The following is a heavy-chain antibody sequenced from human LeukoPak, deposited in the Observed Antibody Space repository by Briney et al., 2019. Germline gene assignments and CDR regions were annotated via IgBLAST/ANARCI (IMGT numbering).Heavy chain of an antibody. J-gene: IGHJ4*02. CDR3: ARLHYDYVWGSYRQYYFDY. Sequence: PSETLSLTCTVSGGSIGSSSYYWGWIRQPPGKGLEWIGSIYYSGSTYYNPSLKSRVTISVDTSKNQFSLKLSSVTAADTAVYYCARLHYDYVWGSYRQYYFDYWGQGTLVTVSS. D-gene: IGHD3-16*02. V-gene: IGHV4-39*01. CDR2: IYYSGST. CDR1: GGSIGSSSYY.